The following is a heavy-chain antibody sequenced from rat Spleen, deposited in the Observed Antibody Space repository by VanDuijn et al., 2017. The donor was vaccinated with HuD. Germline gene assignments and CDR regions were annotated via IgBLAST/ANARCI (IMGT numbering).Heavy chain of an antibody. CDR1: GFSLTNYS. D-gene: IGHD1-7*01. Sequence: VQLKESGPGLVQPSQTLSLTCTVSGFSLTNYSVHWVRQSTGKGLEWMGIMWTGGDTDFNSALRSRLSISRDTSTNQVFLKMNSLQTDDTGTYSCTRETMGVTPLIDYWGQGVMVAVSS. V-gene: IGHV2-30*01. J-gene: IGHJ2*01. CDR2: MWTGGDT. CDR3: TRETMGVTPLIDY.